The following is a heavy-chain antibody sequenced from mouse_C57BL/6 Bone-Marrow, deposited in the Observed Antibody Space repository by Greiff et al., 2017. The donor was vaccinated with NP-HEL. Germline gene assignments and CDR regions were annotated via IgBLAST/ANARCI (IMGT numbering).Heavy chain of an antibody. J-gene: IGHJ3*01. CDR2: IDPENGDT. CDR3: TTGDYYGSSYKRFAY. D-gene: IGHD1-1*01. V-gene: IGHV14-4*01. Sequence: VQLQQSGAELVRPGASVKLSCTASGFNIKDDYMHWVKQRPEQGLEWIGWIDPENGDTEYASKFQGKATITADTSSNTAYLQLSSLTSEDTAVYYCTTGDYYGSSYKRFAYWGQGTLVTVSA. CDR1: GFNIKDDY.